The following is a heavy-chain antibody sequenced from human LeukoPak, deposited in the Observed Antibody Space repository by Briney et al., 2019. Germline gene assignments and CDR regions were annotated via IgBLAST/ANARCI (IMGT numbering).Heavy chain of an antibody. CDR3: ARTGYCSGGSCYGFDY. Sequence: LGGALRLSRLSFGFTYSSYGMHWVRQAPGRGLEWVAVIWYDGSNKYYADSVKGRFTISRDNSKNTLYLQMNSLRAEDTAVYYCARTGYCSGGSCYGFDYWGQGTLVTVSS. CDR1: GFTYSSYG. J-gene: IGHJ4*02. D-gene: IGHD2-15*01. V-gene: IGHV3-33*01. CDR2: IWYDGSNK.